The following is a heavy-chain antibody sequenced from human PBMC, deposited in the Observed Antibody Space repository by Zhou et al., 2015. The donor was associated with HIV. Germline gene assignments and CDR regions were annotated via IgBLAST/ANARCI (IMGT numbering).Heavy chain of an antibody. CDR3: ARPKVGDAFDI. V-gene: IGHV1-69*02. D-gene: IGHD3-10*01. Sequence: QVQLVQSGAEVKKPGSSVKVSCKASGGTFSSYIITWVRQAPGQGLEWMGRIIPILGVANYAQKFQGRVTITAGNSTSTAYMELSSLRSEDTAVYYCARPKVGDAFDIWGQGTMVTVSS. CDR1: GGTFSSYI. J-gene: IGHJ3*02. CDR2: IIPILGVA.